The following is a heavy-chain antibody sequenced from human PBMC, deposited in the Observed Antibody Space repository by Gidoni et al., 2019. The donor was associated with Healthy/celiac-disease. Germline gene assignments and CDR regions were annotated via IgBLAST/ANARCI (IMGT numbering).Heavy chain of an antibody. Sequence: QVQLQQWGAGLLKPSETLSLTCAVYGGSFSGYYWSWIRQPPGKGLEWIGEINHSGSTNYNLSLKSRVTISVDTSKNQFSLKLSSVTAADTAVYYCATSSGYRTLFDYWGQGTLVTVSS. V-gene: IGHV4-34*01. CDR2: INHSGST. CDR3: ATSSGYRTLFDY. D-gene: IGHD3-22*01. CDR1: GGSFSGYY. J-gene: IGHJ4*02.